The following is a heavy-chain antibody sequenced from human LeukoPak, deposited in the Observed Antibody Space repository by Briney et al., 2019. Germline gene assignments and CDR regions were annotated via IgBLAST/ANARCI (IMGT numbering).Heavy chain of an antibody. CDR3: ARGRGYSERGVRYFDY. V-gene: IGHV1-2*02. D-gene: IGHD5-12*01. Sequence: ASGKVSCKASGYTFTGYYMHWVRQAPGQGLEWMGWINPNSGGTNYAQKFQGRVTMTRDTSISTAYMELSRLRSEDTAVYYCARGRGYSERGVRYFDYWGQGTLVTVSS. CDR1: GYTFTGYY. CDR2: INPNSGGT. J-gene: IGHJ4*02.